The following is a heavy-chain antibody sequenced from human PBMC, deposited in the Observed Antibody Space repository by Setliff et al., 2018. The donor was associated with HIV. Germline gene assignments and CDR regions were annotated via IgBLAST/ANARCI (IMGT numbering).Heavy chain of an antibody. V-gene: IGHV1-18*01. CDR2: ISTYNGQR. Sequence: ASVKVSCKTSGYTFFRYGISWVRQAPGQGLEWMGWISTYNGQRNYAQKVQGRVTFTTDTSTSTAYMELRSLRSDDTAVYYCAREGVREPPSNTLYYGMDVWGQGTTVTVSS. CDR1: GYTFFRYG. J-gene: IGHJ6*02. D-gene: IGHD3-10*01. CDR3: AREGVREPPSNTLYYGMDV.